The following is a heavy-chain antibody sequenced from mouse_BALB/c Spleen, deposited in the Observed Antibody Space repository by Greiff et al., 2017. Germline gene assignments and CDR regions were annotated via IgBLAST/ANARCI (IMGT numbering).Heavy chain of an antibody. CDR2: INPDSSTI. D-gene: IGHD2-4*01. CDR1: GFDFSRYW. J-gene: IGHJ4*01. CDR3: ARPRTMITTRDYAMDY. V-gene: IGHV4-1*02. Sequence: EVKLLESGGGLVQPGGSLKLSCAASGFDFSRYWMSWVRQAPGKGLEWIGEINPDSSTINYTPSLKDKFIISRDNAKNTLYLQMSKVRSEDTALYYCARPRTMITTRDYAMDYWGQGTSVTVSS.